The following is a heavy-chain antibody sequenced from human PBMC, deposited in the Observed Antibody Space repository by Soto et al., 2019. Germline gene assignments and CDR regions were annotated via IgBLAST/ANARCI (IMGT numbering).Heavy chain of an antibody. CDR3: ARDLGRLVPAYYYYGMDV. J-gene: IGHJ6*02. CDR2: ISSSSSYI. V-gene: IGHV3-21*01. Sequence: GGSLRLSCAASGFTFSSYSMNWVRQAPGKGLEWVSSISSSSSYIYYADSVKGRFTISRDNAKNSLYLQMNSLRAEDTAVYYCARDLGRLVPAYYYYGMDVWGQGTTVTVSS. CDR1: GFTFSSYS. D-gene: IGHD2-2*01.